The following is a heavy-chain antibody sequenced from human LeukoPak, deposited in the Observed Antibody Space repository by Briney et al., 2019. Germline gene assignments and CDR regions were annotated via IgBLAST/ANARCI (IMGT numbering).Heavy chain of an antibody. CDR1: GFTFSSYG. V-gene: IGHV3-30*02. J-gene: IGHJ5*02. Sequence: GGSLRLSCAASGFTFSSYGMHWVRQAPGKGLEWVAFIRYDGSNKYYADSVKGRFTISRDNSKNTLYLQMNSLRAEDTAVYYCAKDARPAYNWFDPWGQGTLVTVSS. CDR2: IRYDGSNK. CDR3: AKDARPAYNWFDP.